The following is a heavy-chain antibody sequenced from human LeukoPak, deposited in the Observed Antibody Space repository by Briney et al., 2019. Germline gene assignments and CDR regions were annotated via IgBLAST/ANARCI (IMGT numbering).Heavy chain of an antibody. CDR2: IYITGST. CDR3: ARASGTYQNSLDS. CDR1: GASVNSFY. D-gene: IGHD1-26*01. V-gene: IGHV4-4*07. J-gene: IGHJ4*02. Sequence: SETLSLTCSASGASVNSFYWTWIRQAAGKGPEWIGRIYITGSTNYNPSLRGRFTISLANSNTELSLNMNSVTAAATPVYFCARASGTYQNSLDSWGRGTLVIVSS.